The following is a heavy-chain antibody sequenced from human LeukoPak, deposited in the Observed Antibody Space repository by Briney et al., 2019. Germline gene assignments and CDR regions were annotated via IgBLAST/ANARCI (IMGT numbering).Heavy chain of an antibody. CDR3: ARRGGSGVRGDYDY. CDR2: IDYSGGV. D-gene: IGHD3-10*01. CDR1: GGSISSSNSF. Sequence: SETLSLTCTVSGGSISSSNSFWGWIRQPPGKGLEWIASIDYSGGVYYNPSLKSRFTISVDTSKNQFSLKVNSVTAADTAVYYCARRGGSGVRGDYDYWGQGTLVTVSS. J-gene: IGHJ4*02. V-gene: IGHV4-39*01.